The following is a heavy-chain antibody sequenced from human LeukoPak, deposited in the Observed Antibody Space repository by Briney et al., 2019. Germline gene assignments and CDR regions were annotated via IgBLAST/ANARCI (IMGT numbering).Heavy chain of an antibody. CDR2: INSDGSST. CDR1: GFTFSSYW. Sequence: GGSLRLSCAASGFTFSSYWMHWVRQAPGKGLVWVSRINSDGSSTSYADSVKGRFTISRDNSKNTLYLQMNSLRAEDTAVYYCARDGELGSPADAFDIWGQGPMVPVSS. D-gene: IGHD1-26*01. CDR3: ARDGELGSPADAFDI. J-gene: IGHJ3*02. V-gene: IGHV3-74*01.